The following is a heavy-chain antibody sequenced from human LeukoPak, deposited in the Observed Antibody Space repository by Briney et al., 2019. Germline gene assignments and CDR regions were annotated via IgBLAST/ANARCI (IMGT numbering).Heavy chain of an antibody. J-gene: IGHJ4*02. CDR1: GGSISSYY. V-gene: IGHV4-59*01. CDR2: IYSSGST. Sequence: SETLSLTCTVSGGSISSYYWSWIRQSPGKGLEWIGYIYSSGSTNYNPSPKSRVTMSVDTSKNQFSLKLNSLTAADTAVYYCTRDLYGDYGYWGQGTLVTVSS. CDR3: TRDLYGDYGY. D-gene: IGHD4-17*01.